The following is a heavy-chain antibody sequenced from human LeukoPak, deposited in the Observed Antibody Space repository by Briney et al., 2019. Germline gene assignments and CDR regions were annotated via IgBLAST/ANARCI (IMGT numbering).Heavy chain of an antibody. J-gene: IGHJ3*02. Sequence: PGRSLRLSCAASGFTFSSYGIHWVRQAPGKGLEWVAVIWYDGSNKYYADSVKGRFTISRDNSKNTLYLQMNSLRAEDTAVYYCARGEGGYDILTGYYQGKHDAFDIWGHGTMVTVSS. V-gene: IGHV3-33*01. D-gene: IGHD3-9*01. CDR2: IWYDGSNK. CDR1: GFTFSSYG. CDR3: ARGEGGYDILTGYYQGKHDAFDI.